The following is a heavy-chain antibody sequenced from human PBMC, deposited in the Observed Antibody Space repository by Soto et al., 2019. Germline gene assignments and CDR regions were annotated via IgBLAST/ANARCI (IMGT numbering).Heavy chain of an antibody. Sequence: SETLSLSCTVSGGSISSYYWSWIRQPPGKGLEWIGYIYYSGITNYNPSLKSRVTISVDTSKNQFSLKLSSVTAADTAVYYCARYKSNYYYGMDVWGQGTTVT. V-gene: IGHV4-59*01. CDR2: IYYSGIT. CDR3: ARYKSNYYYGMDV. D-gene: IGHD1-20*01. J-gene: IGHJ6*02. CDR1: GGSISSYY.